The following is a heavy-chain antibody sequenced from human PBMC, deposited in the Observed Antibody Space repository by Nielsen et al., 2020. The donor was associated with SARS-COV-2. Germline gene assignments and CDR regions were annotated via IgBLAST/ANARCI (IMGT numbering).Heavy chain of an antibody. Sequence: WIRQPPGKGLEWVANIKQDGSEKYYVDSVKGRFTISRDNAKNSLYLQMNSLRAEDTAVYYCARDLPYYDFWSGYYALGGMDVWGQGTTVTVS. CDR2: IKQDGSEK. CDR3: ARDLPYYDFWSGYYALGGMDV. J-gene: IGHJ6*02. D-gene: IGHD3-3*01. V-gene: IGHV3-7*01.